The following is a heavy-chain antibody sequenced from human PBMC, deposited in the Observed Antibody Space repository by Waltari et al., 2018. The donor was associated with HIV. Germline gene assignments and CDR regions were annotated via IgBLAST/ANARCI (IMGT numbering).Heavy chain of an antibody. J-gene: IGHJ6*02. D-gene: IGHD2-21*01. V-gene: IGHV3-33*01. CDR3: ARDVQGYCGGERCFYGMDV. CDR1: STYG. Sequence: STYGMHWVRQAPGKGLEWVAVIWYDGSNTYYTDSVKGRFTISRDNSKNTLYLQMYSLRAEDTAVYYCARDVQGYCGGERCFYGMDVWGQGTTVTVSS. CDR2: IWYDGSNT.